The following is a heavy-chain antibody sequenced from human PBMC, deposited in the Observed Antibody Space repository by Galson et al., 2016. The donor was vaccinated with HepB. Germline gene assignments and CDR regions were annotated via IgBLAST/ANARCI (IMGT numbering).Heavy chain of an antibody. Sequence: SLRLSCAASGFDVSDNYISWVRQAPGKGLEWVAVIYTGGTTYYADSVKGRFTISRDNSENTVFLQISSLRAEDTAVYYCARSTHVPAAVLPYYYYGLDVWGHGTTVTVSS. CDR1: GFDVSDNY. J-gene: IGHJ6*02. CDR2: IYTGGTT. D-gene: IGHD2-15*01. V-gene: IGHV3-53*01. CDR3: ARSTHVPAAVLPYYYYGLDV.